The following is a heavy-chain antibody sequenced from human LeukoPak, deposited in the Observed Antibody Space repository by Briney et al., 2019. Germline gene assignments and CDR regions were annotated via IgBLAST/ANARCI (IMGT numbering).Heavy chain of an antibody. J-gene: IGHJ4*02. CDR1: GGSISSYY. D-gene: IGHD2-2*01. CDR2: IYYSGST. V-gene: IGHV4-59*08. CDR3: ARADIVVVPAAFFDY. Sequence: PSETLSLTCTVSGGSISSYYWSWIRQPPGKGLEWIGYIYYSGSTNYNPSLKSRVTISVGTSKNQFSLKLSSVTAADTAVYYCARADIVVVPAAFFDYWGQGTLVTVSS.